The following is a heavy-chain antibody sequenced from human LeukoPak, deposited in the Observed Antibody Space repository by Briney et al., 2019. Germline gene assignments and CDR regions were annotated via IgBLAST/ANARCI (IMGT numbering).Heavy chain of an antibody. CDR1: GFTFSSNA. CDR2: LSVRGSTT. CDR3: ARPRLEYCSGGSWFDAFDI. D-gene: IGHD2-15*01. Sequence: GGSLRLSCAASGFTFSSNAMNSVRDAPGEGLEWVSDLSVRGSTTHYADSVKGRFTISRDNSKNTLLLQMNSLTAEDTAIYSCARPRLEYCSGGSWFDAFDIWGQGTMVTVSS. V-gene: IGHV3-23*01. J-gene: IGHJ3*02.